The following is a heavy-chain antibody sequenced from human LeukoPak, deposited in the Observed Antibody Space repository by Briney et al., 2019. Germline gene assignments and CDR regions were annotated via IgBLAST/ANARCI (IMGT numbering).Heavy chain of an antibody. Sequence: SQTLSLTCAISGDSVSSNSAAWNWIRQSPSRGLEWLGRTYYRSKWYNDYAVSVKSRITINPDTSKNQFSLQLNSVTPEDTAVYYCALESPYGSGSYHPFDYWGQGTLVTVSS. CDR3: ALESPYGSGSYHPFDY. CDR1: GDSVSSNSAA. D-gene: IGHD3-10*01. CDR2: TYYRSKWYN. V-gene: IGHV6-1*01. J-gene: IGHJ4*02.